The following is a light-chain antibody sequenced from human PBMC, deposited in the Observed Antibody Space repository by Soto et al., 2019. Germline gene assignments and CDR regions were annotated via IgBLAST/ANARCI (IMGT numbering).Light chain of an antibody. Sequence: QSALTQPASVSGSPGQTITISCTGPSSDVGGYNTVSWYQHHPGKAPRLIIYEVTHRPAGISHRFSASKSGNTASLTISGLQAEDEADYYCNSLRVDHLYVFGTGTKLTVL. CDR2: EVT. V-gene: IGLV2-14*01. CDR1: SSDVGGYNT. CDR3: NSLRVDHLYV. J-gene: IGLJ1*01.